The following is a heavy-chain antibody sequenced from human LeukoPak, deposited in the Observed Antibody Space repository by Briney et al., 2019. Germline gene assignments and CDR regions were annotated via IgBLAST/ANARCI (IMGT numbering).Heavy chain of an antibody. CDR3: ARTYGSGSYYSSWFDP. J-gene: IGHJ5*02. CDR2: INHSGST. CDR1: GGSFSGYY. Sequence: ASETLSLTCAVYGGSFSGYYWSWIRQPPGEGLEWIGEINHSGSTNYNPSLKSRVTISVDTSKNQFSLKLSSVTAADTAVYYCARTYGSGSYYSSWFDPWGQGTLVTVSS. D-gene: IGHD3-10*01. V-gene: IGHV4-34*01.